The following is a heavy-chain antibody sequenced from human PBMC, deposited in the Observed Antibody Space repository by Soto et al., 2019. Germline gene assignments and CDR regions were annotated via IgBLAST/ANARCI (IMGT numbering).Heavy chain of an antibody. J-gene: IGHJ6*02. V-gene: IGHV3-23*01. Sequence: TGGSLRLSCAASGFTFSSYAMSWVRQAPGKGLEWVSAISGSGGSTYYADSVKGRFTISRDNSKNTLYLQMNSLRAEDTAVYYCAKGVTMVRGGDYYYYGMDVWGQGTTVTVSS. D-gene: IGHD3-10*01. CDR2: ISGSGGST. CDR3: AKGVTMVRGGDYYYYGMDV. CDR1: GFTFSSYA.